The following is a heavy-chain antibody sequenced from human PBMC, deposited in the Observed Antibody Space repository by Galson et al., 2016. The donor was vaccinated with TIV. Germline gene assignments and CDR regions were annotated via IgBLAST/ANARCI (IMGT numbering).Heavy chain of an antibody. Sequence: SLRLSCAASGFTFGSYGMHWVRQAPGKGLEWVAFISYDGSEKEYADSVKGRFTISRDRSKNALYLQMRSLRVEDTAVYYCARVFESYAFDIWGHGTMVTVSS. CDR1: GFTFGSYG. V-gene: IGHV3-30*03. CDR2: ISYDGSEK. J-gene: IGHJ3*02. D-gene: IGHD2-21*01. CDR3: ARVFESYAFDI.